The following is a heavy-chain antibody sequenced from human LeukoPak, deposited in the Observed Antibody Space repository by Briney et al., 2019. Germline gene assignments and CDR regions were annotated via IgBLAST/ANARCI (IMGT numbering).Heavy chain of an antibody. CDR3: ARDTYAAPDY. J-gene: IGHJ4*02. CDR2: INSDGSHT. CDR1: GFTFSKYW. D-gene: IGHD3-16*01. Sequence: GGSLRLSSAASGFTFSKYWMQWVRQAPGKGLVWVSRINSDGSHTSYADSVKGRFTISRDNADNTLFLQMNSLRVEDTAVYFCARDTYAAPDYWGQGTLVTVSS. V-gene: IGHV3-74*01.